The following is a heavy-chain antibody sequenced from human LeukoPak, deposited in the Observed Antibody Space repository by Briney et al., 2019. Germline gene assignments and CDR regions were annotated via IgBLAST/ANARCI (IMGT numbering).Heavy chain of an antibody. D-gene: IGHD6-13*01. V-gene: IGHV4-38-2*01. J-gene: IGHJ4*02. CDR1: GYSISSGYY. Sequence: PLEPLSLTCAVSGYSISSGYYWGWIRQPPGKGLEWIGSIYHSGSTYYNPSLKSRVTISVDTSKNQFSLKLSSVTAADTAVYYCARLKSAAGNYYFDYWGQGTLVTVSS. CDR3: ARLKSAAGNYYFDY. CDR2: IYHSGST.